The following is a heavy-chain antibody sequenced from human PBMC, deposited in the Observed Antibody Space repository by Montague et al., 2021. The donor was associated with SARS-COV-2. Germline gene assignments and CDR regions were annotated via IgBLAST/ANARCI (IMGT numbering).Heavy chain of an antibody. CDR3: ARHGCSSGRHRCGFDP. Sequence: SETLSLTCTVSGGAMSSYYWSWIRQPPGKGLEWNGHIYYSGSTXXXPSXXXRVTISVDTSKNQFSLKLSSVTAADTAAYYCARHGCSSGRHRCGFDPWGQGTLVTVSS. J-gene: IGHJ5*02. D-gene: IGHD6-19*01. V-gene: IGHV4-59*08. CDR2: IYYSGST. CDR1: GGAMSSYY.